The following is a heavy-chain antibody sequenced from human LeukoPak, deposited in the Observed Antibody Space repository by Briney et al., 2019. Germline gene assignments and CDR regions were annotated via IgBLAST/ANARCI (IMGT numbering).Heavy chain of an antibody. Sequence: GASVKVSCKASGYTFTGYYMHWVRQAPGQGLEWIGWINPNSGGTNYAQKFQGRVTMTRDTSISTAYMELSRLRSDDTAVYYCARNEPYDFWSGYPVYYMDVWGKGTTVTVSS. CDR2: INPNSGGT. J-gene: IGHJ6*03. D-gene: IGHD3-3*01. CDR1: GYTFTGYY. V-gene: IGHV1-2*02. CDR3: ARNEPYDFWSGYPVYYMDV.